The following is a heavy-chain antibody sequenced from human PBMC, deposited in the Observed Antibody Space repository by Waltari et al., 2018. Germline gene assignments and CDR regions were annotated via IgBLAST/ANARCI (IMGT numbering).Heavy chain of an antibody. J-gene: IGHJ4*02. CDR3: AKGGDLDYGDPFDY. Sequence: QVQLVESGGGVVQPGRSLRLSCAASGFTFRSYGMHWVRQAPGKGLEWVAVISYDGSNKYYADSVKGRFTISRDNSKNTLYLQMNSLRAEDTAVYYCAKGGDLDYGDPFDYWGQGTLVTVSS. V-gene: IGHV3-30*18. D-gene: IGHD4-17*01. CDR2: ISYDGSNK. CDR1: GFTFRSYG.